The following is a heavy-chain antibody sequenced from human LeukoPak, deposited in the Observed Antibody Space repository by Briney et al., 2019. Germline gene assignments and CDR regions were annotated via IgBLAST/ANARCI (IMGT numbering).Heavy chain of an antibody. CDR2: INIHNGNA. CDR1: GYTFSTYG. CDR3: ARYLGHSSDSKRGFDY. V-gene: IGHV1-18*01. Sequence: ASVKVSRKASGYTFSTYGISWVRQAPGQGLDWLGCINIHNGNANYVHEFQGRVTMTTDTSTTTAYMELRSLTADDTAVYFCARYLGHSSDSKRGFDYWGQGTLVTVSS. D-gene: IGHD2-21*02. J-gene: IGHJ4*02.